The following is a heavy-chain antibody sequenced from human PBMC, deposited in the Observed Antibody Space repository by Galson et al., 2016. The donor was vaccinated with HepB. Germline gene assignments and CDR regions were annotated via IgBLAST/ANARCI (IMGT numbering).Heavy chain of an antibody. CDR1: GFTFSSYW. D-gene: IGHD2-2*01. CDR2: MNRDGSTT. J-gene: IGHJ4*02. Sequence: SLRLSCAASGFTFSSYWMHWVRQVPGKGLAWVSRMNRDGSTTNYADSVMGRFTISRDNTKNTLYLQMNSLRAEDTAGYYCATLSTPEDYWGQGTLVTVSS. V-gene: IGHV3-74*01. CDR3: ATLSTPEDY.